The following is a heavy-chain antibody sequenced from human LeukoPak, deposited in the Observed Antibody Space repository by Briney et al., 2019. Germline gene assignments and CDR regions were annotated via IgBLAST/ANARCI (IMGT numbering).Heavy chain of an antibody. J-gene: IGHJ5*02. Sequence: GGSLRLSCAASGFTFSSYSMNWVRQAPGKGLEWVSSISSSSSYIYYADSVKGRFTISRDNAKNSLYLQMNSLRAEDTAVYYCASSITMVRGVAWFDPWGQGTLVTVSS. CDR3: ASSITMVRGVAWFDP. CDR1: GFTFSSYS. D-gene: IGHD3-10*01. CDR2: ISSSSSYI. V-gene: IGHV3-21*01.